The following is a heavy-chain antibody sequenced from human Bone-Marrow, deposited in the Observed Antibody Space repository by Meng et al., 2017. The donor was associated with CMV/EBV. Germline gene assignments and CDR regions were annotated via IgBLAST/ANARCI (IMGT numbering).Heavy chain of an antibody. CDR2: ISYDGTNE. CDR1: GFTFSSYA. Sequence: GESLKISCAASGFTFSSYAMHWVRQAPGKGLEWVAVISYDGTNEYYADSVKGRFTISRDNSKNTVYLQMNSLRTEDTAVFYCARSNDRVGVNRYSGAVHFDYWGQGTLVTVSS. J-gene: IGHJ4*02. D-gene: IGHD1-26*01. V-gene: IGHV3-30-3*01. CDR3: ARSNDRVGVNRYSGAVHFDY.